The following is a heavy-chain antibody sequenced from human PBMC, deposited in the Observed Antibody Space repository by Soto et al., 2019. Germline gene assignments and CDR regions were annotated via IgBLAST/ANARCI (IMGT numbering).Heavy chain of an antibody. J-gene: IGHJ5*02. V-gene: IGHV1-18*01. CDR1: GYTFNTYG. Sequence: ASVKVSCKTSGYTFNTYGINWVRQAPGQGLELMGWISAYDGKTTYAEKFQGRVTMTTDTSTSTAYMELRSLRSDDTAIFYCARDPHEFWTSYWFDPWGQGTPVTVSS. CDR2: ISAYDGKT. CDR3: ARDPHEFWTSYWFDP. D-gene: IGHD3-3*01.